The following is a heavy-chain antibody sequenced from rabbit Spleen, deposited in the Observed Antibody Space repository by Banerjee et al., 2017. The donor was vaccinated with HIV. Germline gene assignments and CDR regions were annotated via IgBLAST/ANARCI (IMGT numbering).Heavy chain of an antibody. CDR3: ARDVGTSFSTYGMDL. J-gene: IGHJ6*01. Sequence: QEQLEESGGGLVKPEGSLTLTCTASGVSFSSNYYMCWVRQAPGKGLEWVACAYAGSSGGTYSATWAKGRFTISKTSSTTVTLQMTSLTAADTATYFCARDVGTSFSTYGMDLWGQGTLVTVS. D-gene: IGHD8-1*01. CDR2: AYAGSSGGT. CDR1: GVSFSSNYY. V-gene: IGHV1S45*01.